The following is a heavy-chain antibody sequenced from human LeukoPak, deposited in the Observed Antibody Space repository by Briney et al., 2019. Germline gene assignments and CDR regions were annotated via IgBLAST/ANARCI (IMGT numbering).Heavy chain of an antibody. Sequence: PGGSLRLSCAASGFSFSNYWMSWVRQAPGKGLEWVANIKEDGSEKFYVDSVGGRFTISRDNAENSLYLQMNSLRAEDTAVYYCARGDEAYGESVYWGQGTLVTVSS. V-gene: IGHV3-7*01. D-gene: IGHD2-21*02. CDR1: GFSFSNYW. CDR2: IKEDGSEK. CDR3: ARGDEAYGESVY. J-gene: IGHJ4*02.